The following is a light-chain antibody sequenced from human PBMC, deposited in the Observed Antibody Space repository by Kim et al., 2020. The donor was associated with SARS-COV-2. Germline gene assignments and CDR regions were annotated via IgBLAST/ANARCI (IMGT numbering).Light chain of an antibody. CDR3: QAWDSSTVV. CDR1: KLGDKY. Sequence: SYELTQPPSVSVSPGQTASITCSGDKLGDKYACWYQQKPGQSPVLVIYQDTKRPSGIPERFSGSNSGNTATLTISGTQATDEAGYYCQAWDSSTVVFGVG. V-gene: IGLV3-1*01. CDR2: QDT. J-gene: IGLJ2*01.